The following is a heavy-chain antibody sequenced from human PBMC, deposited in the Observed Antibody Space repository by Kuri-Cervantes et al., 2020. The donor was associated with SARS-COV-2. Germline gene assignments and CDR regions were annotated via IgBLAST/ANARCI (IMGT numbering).Heavy chain of an antibody. V-gene: IGHV3-21*01. D-gene: IGHD5-18*01. J-gene: IGHJ4*02. CDR2: ISSRSSYI. Sequence: GEFLKIPCAGSGFTFSSYSMNWVRQAPGKGLEWVSSISSRSSYIYYADSVKGRFNISRDNAKNSLYLQMTSLRAEDTAVYYCARQRNTAMDTASPFDYWGQGTLVTVSS. CDR1: GFTFSSYS. CDR3: ARQRNTAMDTASPFDY.